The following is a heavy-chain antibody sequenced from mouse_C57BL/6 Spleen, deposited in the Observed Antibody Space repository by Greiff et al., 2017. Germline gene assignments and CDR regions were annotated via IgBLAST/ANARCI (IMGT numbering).Heavy chain of an antibody. CDR2: INPNNGGT. CDR1: GYTFTDYY. Sequence: EVQLQQSGPELVKPGASVKISCKASGYTFTDYYMNWVKQSHGKSLEWIGDINPNNGGTSYKQKFKGKATLTVDKSSSTAYMELRSLTSEDSAVYYCARGGLGEAWFAYWGQGTLVTVSA. J-gene: IGHJ3*01. CDR3: ARGGLGEAWFAY. V-gene: IGHV1-26*01. D-gene: IGHD4-1*01.